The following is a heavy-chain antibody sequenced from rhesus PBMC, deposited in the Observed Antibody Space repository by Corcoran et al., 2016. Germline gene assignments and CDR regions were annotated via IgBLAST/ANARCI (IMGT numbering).Heavy chain of an antibody. V-gene: IGHV4-93*01. Sequence: QVQLQESGPAVVKPSETLSLTCAVSGGSISSSNWWSWIRPSPGKGLEGIGGTKVRGGATKTYPPSKIVATISKTTPKARSPLKLAFVTAADQAVYYGARDPVKYYYSGIYYYWGPGVLVTVSS. D-gene: IGHD3-16*01. CDR3: ARDPVKYYYSGIYYY. J-gene: IGHJ4*01. CDR2: TKVRGGAT. CDR1: GGSISSSNW.